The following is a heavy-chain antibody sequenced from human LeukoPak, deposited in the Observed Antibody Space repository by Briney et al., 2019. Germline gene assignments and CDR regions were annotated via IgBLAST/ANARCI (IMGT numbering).Heavy chain of an antibody. J-gene: IGHJ3*02. V-gene: IGHV4-39*07. CDR1: GGSISSSSYY. CDR2: MYYSGST. Sequence: SETLSLTCTVSGGSISSSSYYWGWIRQPPGKGLEWIGSMYYSGSTYYNPSLKSRVTISVDTSKNQFSLNLSSVTAADTAVYYCARTIVGATGALDIWGQGTMVIVSS. D-gene: IGHD1-26*01. CDR3: ARTIVGATGALDI.